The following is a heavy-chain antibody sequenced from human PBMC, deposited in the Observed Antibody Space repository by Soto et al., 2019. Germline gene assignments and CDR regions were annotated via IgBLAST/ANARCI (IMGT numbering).Heavy chain of an antibody. V-gene: IGHV4-39*01. CDR3: ARHKQYYYDSSGYPYFDY. CDR2: IYYSGST. D-gene: IGHD3-22*01. J-gene: IGHJ4*02. CDR1: GGSISSSSYY. Sequence: SETLSLTCTVSGGSISSSSYYWGWIRQPPGKGLEWIGRIYYSGSTYYNPSLTSRVTISVDTSKNQFSLKLSSVTAADTAVYYCARHKQYYYDSSGYPYFDYWGQGTLVTVSS.